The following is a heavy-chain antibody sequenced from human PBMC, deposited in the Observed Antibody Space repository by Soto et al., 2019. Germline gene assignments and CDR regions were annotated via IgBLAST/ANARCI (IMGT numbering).Heavy chain of an antibody. CDR3: ARDVGDYGDGYYFDY. Sequence: GASVKVCCKASGYTFTGYYMHWVRQAPGQGLEWMGWINPNSGGTNYAQKFQGWVTMTRDTSISTAYMELSRLRSDDTAVYYCARDVGDYGDGYYFDYWGQGTLVTSPQ. CDR2: INPNSGGT. D-gene: IGHD4-17*01. CDR1: GYTFTGYY. J-gene: IGHJ4*02. V-gene: IGHV1-2*04.